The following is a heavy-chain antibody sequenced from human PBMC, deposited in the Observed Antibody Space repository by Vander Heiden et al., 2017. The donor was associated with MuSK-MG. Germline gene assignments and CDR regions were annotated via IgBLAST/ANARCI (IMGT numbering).Heavy chain of an antibody. CDR3: ARGVREVINPNNYIYYNYMDV. V-gene: IGHV3-21*02. D-gene: IGHD3-10*01. J-gene: IGHJ6*03. CDR1: GFTLVDCT. CDR2: ISRSSGHI. Sequence: EVQLVESGGGLFKPGGSLGLSCAASGFTLVDCTLDWVRQAPGKGLEWVSSISRSSGHIYYADSVKGRFTISRDNAKNSLSLQMNSLRSEDTAVYHCARGVREVINPNNYIYYNYMDVWGKGTTVIVSS.